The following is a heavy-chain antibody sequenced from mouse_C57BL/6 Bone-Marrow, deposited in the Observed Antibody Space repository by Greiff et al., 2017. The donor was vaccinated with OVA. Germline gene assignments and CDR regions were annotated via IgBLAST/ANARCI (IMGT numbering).Heavy chain of an antibody. CDR2: IYPGSGST. D-gene: IGHD5-5*01. J-gene: IGHJ2*01. CDR3: AREDYPLDY. V-gene: IGHV1-55*01. CDR1: GYTFTSYW. Sequence: QVQLQPGAELVKPGASVKMSCKASGYTFTSYWITWVKQRPGQGLEWIGDIYPGSGSTNYNEKFKSKATLTVDTSSSTAYMQLSSLTSEDSAVYYCAREDYPLDYWGQGTTLTVSS.